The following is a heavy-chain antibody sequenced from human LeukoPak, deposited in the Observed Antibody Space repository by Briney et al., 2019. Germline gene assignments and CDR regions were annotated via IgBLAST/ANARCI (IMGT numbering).Heavy chain of an antibody. CDR2: ISGSGGST. V-gene: IGHV3-23*01. CDR3: AKYRLTTRYYFDY. J-gene: IGHJ4*02. Sequence: GGSLRLSCAASGFTFSSYAMSWVRQAPGKGLEWVSAISGSGGSTYHADSVKGRFTTSRDNSKNTLYLQMNSLRAEDTAVYYCAKYRLTTRYYFDYWGQGTLVTVSS. D-gene: IGHD3-16*02. CDR1: GFTFSSYA.